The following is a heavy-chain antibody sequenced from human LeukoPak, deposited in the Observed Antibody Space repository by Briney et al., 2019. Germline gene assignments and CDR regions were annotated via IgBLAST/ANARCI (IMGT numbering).Heavy chain of an antibody. CDR2: MYTNGKS. Sequence: SETLSLTCSVSGGSISSYYWSWIRQPAGKGLEWIGRMYTNGKSDYSPSLKSRVTMSVDMSKNQVSLKLSSVTAADTAVYYCARGSGEMATIFDQWGQGTLVIVSS. CDR1: GGSISSYY. V-gene: IGHV4-4*07. D-gene: IGHD5-24*01. J-gene: IGHJ4*02. CDR3: ARGSGEMATIFDQ.